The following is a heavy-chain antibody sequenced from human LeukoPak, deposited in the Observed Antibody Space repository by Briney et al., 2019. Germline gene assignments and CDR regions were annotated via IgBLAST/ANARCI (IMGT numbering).Heavy chain of an antibody. CDR1: GGTFSSYA. Sequence: SVKVSCKASGGTFSSYAISWVRQAPGQGLEWMGGIIPIFGTANYAQKFQGRVTITTDESTSTAYMELSSLRSEDTAVYYCARGGRVPYYYDSSCYCHLVYWGQGTLVTVSS. D-gene: IGHD3-22*01. CDR2: IIPIFGTA. J-gene: IGHJ4*02. V-gene: IGHV1-69*05. CDR3: ARGGRVPYYYDSSCYCHLVY.